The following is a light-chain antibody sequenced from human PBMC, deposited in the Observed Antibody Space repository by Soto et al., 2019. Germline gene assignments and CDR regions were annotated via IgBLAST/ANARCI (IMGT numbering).Light chain of an antibody. J-gene: IGLJ3*02. CDR3: GTWDSSLSAVWV. CDR1: SSNIGNNY. V-gene: IGLV1-51*02. CDR2: ENN. Sequence: QSVLTQPPSVSAAPGQKVTISCSGSSSNIGNNYVSWYQQLPGTAPKLLIYENNKRPSGIPDRFSGSKSGTSATLGITGLQTGDEADCYCGTWDSSLSAVWVFGGGTKLTVL.